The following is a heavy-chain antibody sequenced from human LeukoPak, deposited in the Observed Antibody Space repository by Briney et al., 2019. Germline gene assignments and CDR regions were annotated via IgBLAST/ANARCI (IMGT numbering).Heavy chain of an antibody. Sequence: GASVKVSCKASGYTFTSYYVHWVRQAPGQGLEWMGIINPSGGSTSYAQKFQGRVTMTRDTSTSTVYMELSSLRSEDTAVYYCARAFPGEYYFDYWGQGTLVTVSS. V-gene: IGHV1-46*01. CDR2: INPSGGST. J-gene: IGHJ4*02. D-gene: IGHD2-21*01. CDR1: GYTFTSYY. CDR3: ARAFPGEYYFDY.